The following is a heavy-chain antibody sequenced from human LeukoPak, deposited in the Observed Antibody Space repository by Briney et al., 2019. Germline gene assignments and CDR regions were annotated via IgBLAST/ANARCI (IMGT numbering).Heavy chain of an antibody. V-gene: IGHV3-23*01. CDR3: AKDSDWVFDY. J-gene: IGHJ4*02. Sequence: GGSLTLSCAASGFTFSSYAMSWVRQAPGRGLEWVSAISGSGGGTYYAESVKGRFTISRDNSKNKLYLQMNSLRAEDTAVYYCAKDSDWVFDYWGQGTLDTVSS. CDR2: ISGSGGGT. CDR1: GFTFSSYA. D-gene: IGHD3/OR15-3a*01.